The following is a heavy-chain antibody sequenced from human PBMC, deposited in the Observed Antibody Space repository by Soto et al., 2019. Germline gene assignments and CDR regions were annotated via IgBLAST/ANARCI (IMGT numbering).Heavy chain of an antibody. CDR2: INPNSGGT. Sequence: ASVKVSCKASGYTFSDYYIHWVRQAPGQGLEWMGWINPNSGGTKYAPKFQGGVTMTRDTSITTAYMELSRLRPGDKAVYYCPTDTAAPMIGIDFWGQGTLVTVSS. V-gene: IGHV1-2*02. J-gene: IGHJ4*02. CDR3: PTDTAAPMIGIDF. D-gene: IGHD2-2*01. CDR1: GYTFSDYY.